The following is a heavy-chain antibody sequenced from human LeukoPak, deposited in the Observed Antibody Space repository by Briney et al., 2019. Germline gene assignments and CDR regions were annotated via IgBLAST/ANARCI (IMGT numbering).Heavy chain of an antibody. Sequence: KPSETLSLTCAVYGGSFSGYYWSWIRQPPGKGLEWIGEINHSGSTNYNPSLKSRVTISVDTSKNQFSLKLSSVTAADTAVYYCARPRIVGAPGYFQHWGQGNLVTVSS. D-gene: IGHD1-26*01. V-gene: IGHV4-34*01. CDR2: INHSGST. J-gene: IGHJ1*01. CDR1: GGSFSGYY. CDR3: ARPRIVGAPGYFQH.